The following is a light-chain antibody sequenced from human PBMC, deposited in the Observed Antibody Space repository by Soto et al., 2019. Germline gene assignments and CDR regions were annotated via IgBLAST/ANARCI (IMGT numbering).Light chain of an antibody. V-gene: IGLV1-44*01. CDR3: STWDDSLSAWV. Sequence: QSVLTQPPSASGTPGQRVTISSSGSSSNIGSNSVNWYQQVPGRAPKVLIYSNSQRPSGVPDRFSGSKSGTSASLAISGLQSEDEAVYYCSTWDDSLSAWVFGGGTQLTVL. J-gene: IGLJ3*02. CDR1: SSNIGSNS. CDR2: SNS.